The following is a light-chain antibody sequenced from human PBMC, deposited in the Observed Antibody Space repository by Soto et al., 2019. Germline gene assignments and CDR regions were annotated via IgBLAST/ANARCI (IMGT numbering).Light chain of an antibody. J-gene: IGLJ1*01. V-gene: IGLV2-14*01. CDR3: SSFTSTSTYV. Sequence: QSVLTQPASVSGSPGQSVTISCTGTSSDVGDYNYVSWYQQHPGKAPKLMIYEVSNRPSGVSNRFSGSKSGNTASLTISGLQAEDEDDYYCSSFTSTSTYVFGTGTKLTVL. CDR1: SSDVGDYNY. CDR2: EVS.